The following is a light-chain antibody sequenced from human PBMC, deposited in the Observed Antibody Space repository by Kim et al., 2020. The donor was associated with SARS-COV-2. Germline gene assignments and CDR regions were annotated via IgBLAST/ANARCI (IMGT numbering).Light chain of an antibody. J-gene: IGKJ1*01. Sequence: SPGERATPSCRASQSVRGSYLGWYQQKPGQAPRLLIYDASRRVTGIPDRFSGSGSGTDFTLTISRLEPEDFAVYYCQQYGTSPWTFGQGTKVDIK. CDR1: QSVRGSY. CDR3: QQYGTSPWT. V-gene: IGKV3-20*01. CDR2: DAS.